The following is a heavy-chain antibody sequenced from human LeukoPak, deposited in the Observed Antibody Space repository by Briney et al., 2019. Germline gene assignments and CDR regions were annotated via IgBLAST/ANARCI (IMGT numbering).Heavy chain of an antibody. Sequence: GGSLRLSCAASGFIFNNYWMSWVRQAPGKGLEWVASIRPDGSGDFHMDSVKGRFTISRDNAEKSLSLQMNSLRAEDTAIYYCARLMGGVTTYDLWGQGTLVTVSP. CDR2: IRPDGSGD. D-gene: IGHD4-11*01. CDR3: ARLMGGVTTYDL. V-gene: IGHV3-7*01. J-gene: IGHJ5*02. CDR1: GFIFNNYW.